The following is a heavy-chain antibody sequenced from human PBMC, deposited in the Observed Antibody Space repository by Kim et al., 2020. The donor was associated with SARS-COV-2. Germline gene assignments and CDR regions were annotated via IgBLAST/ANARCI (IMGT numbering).Heavy chain of an antibody. J-gene: IGHJ6*02. Sequence: SETLSLTCTVSGGSISSYYWSWIRQPAGKGLEWIGRIYTSGSTNYNPSLKSRVTMSVDTSKNQFSLKLSSVTAADTAVYYCARDPILEWFTVSDYYYGMDVWGQGTTVTVSS. CDR1: GGSISSYY. CDR2: IYTSGST. CDR3: ARDPILEWFTVSDYYYGMDV. D-gene: IGHD3-3*01. V-gene: IGHV4-4*07.